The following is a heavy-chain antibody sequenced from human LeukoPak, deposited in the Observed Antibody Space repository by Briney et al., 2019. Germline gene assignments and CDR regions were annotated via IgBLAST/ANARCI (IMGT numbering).Heavy chain of an antibody. J-gene: IGHJ4*02. V-gene: IGHV4-59*01. D-gene: IGHD6-6*01. CDR1: GGSISSYY. Sequence: SETLSLTCTVSGGSISSYYWSWIRHPPGKGLEWIGYIYYSGRTNYNPSLKSRVTISVDTSKNQFSLKLISVTAADTAVYYCARGQLATGIFDHWGQGTLVTVSS. CDR2: IYYSGRT. CDR3: ARGQLATGIFDH.